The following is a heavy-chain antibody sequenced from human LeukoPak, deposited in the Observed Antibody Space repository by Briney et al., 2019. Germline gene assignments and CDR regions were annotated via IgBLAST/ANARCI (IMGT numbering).Heavy chain of an antibody. CDR3: AKDATYYYGSGSQDY. V-gene: IGHV3-33*06. CDR2: IWYDGSNK. J-gene: IGHJ4*02. CDR1: GFKFDDYG. D-gene: IGHD3-10*01. Sequence: AGGSLRLSCAASGFKFDDYGMSWVRQAPGKGLEWVAVIWYDGSNKYYADSVKGRFTISRDNSKNTLYLQMNSLRAEDTAVYYCAKDATYYYGSGSQDYWGQGTLVTVSS.